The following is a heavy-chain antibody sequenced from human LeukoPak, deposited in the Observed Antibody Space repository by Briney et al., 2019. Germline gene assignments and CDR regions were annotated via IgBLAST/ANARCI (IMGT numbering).Heavy chain of an antibody. Sequence: SETLSLTCTVSGGSISSSSYYWGWIRQPPGKGLEWIGSIYYSGSTYYNPSLKSRVTISVDTSKNQFSLKLSSVTAADTAVYYCARHILYYYGSGSYYQRLGFDYWGQGTLVTVSS. CDR2: IYYSGST. CDR1: GGSISSSSYY. V-gene: IGHV4-39*01. D-gene: IGHD3-10*01. CDR3: ARHILYYYGSGSYYQRLGFDY. J-gene: IGHJ4*02.